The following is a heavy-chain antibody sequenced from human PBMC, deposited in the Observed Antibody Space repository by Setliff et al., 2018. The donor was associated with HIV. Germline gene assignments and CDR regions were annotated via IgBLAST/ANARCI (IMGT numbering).Heavy chain of an antibody. V-gene: IGHV4-39*02. J-gene: IGHJ6*03. CDR2: IYYHGNT. Sequence: SETLSLTCTVSGGSITSGSYYWGWIRQSPGKGLEWIGSIYYHGNTHYNPSLKSRITISIDMSKNQFYLKLTSLTAADTALYYCARGKDDHNFSPISLRKTYYYYMDVWDKGATVTV. D-gene: IGHD3-3*01. CDR1: GGSITSGSYY. CDR3: ARGKDDHNFSPISLRKTYYYYMDV.